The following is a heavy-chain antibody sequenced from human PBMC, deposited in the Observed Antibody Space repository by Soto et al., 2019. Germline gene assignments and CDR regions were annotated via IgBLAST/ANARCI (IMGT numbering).Heavy chain of an antibody. J-gene: IGHJ6*02. D-gene: IGHD3-10*01. CDR2: IIPIFGTA. V-gene: IGHV1-69*13. Sequence: SVKVSCKASGGTFSSYAISWVRQAPGQGLEWMGGIIPIFGTANYAQKFQGRVTITADESTSTAYMELSSLRSEDTAVYYCARGRITMVRGAIPYYYYGMDVWGQGTTVTVSS. CDR1: GGTFSSYA. CDR3: ARGRITMVRGAIPYYYYGMDV.